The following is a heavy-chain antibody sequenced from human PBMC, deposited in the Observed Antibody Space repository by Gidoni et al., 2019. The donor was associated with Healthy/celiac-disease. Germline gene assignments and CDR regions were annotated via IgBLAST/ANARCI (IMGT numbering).Heavy chain of an antibody. CDR2: IIPILGIA. V-gene: IGHV1-69*04. D-gene: IGHD6-6*01. Sequence: QVQLVQSGAEVKKPGSSVKVSCKASGGTFSSYAISWVRQAPGQGLEWMGRIIPILGIANYAQKVQGRVTITADKSTSTAYMELSSLRSEDTAVYYCAREARESSSYYMDVWGKGTTVTVSS. J-gene: IGHJ6*03. CDR1: GGTFSSYA. CDR3: AREARESSSYYMDV.